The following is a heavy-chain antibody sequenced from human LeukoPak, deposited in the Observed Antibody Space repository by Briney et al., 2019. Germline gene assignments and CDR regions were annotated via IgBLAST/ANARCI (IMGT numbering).Heavy chain of an antibody. CDR3: AREGLSGDYDY. Sequence: SETLSLTCAVSGGSTSSGGYSWSWIRQPPGKGLEWIGYIYHSGSTYYNPSLKSRVTISVDRSKNQFSLKLSSVTAADTAVYYCAREGLSGDYDYWGQGTLVTVSS. J-gene: IGHJ4*02. CDR1: GGSTSSGGYS. V-gene: IGHV4-30-2*01. D-gene: IGHD4-17*01. CDR2: IYHSGST.